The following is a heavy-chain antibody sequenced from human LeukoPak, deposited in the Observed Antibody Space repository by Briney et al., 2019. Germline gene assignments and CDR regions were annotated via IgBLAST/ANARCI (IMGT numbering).Heavy chain of an antibody. V-gene: IGHV4-59*01. CDR2: IYYSGST. CDR3: ARAEYSSSSTWFDP. CDR1: GGSISSYY. J-gene: IGHJ5*02. Sequence: SETLSLTCTVSGGSISSYYWSWIRQPPGKGLEWIGYIYYSGSTNYNPSLKSRVTISVDTSKNQFSLKLSSVTAADTAVYYCARAEYSSSSTWFDPWGQGTLVTVSP. D-gene: IGHD6-6*01.